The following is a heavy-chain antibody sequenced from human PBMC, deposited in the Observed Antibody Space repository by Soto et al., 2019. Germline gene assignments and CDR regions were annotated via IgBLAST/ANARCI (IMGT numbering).Heavy chain of an antibody. CDR3: AKDIAEDGYYRLGY. Sequence: EVQLLESGGGWVQPGGSLRLSCAASGFTFSSYAMSWVRQAPGKGLEWVSAISGSGGSTYYADSVKGRFTISRDNSKKTLYLQMNSLRAEDTAVYYCAKDIAEDGYYRLGYWGQGTLVTVSS. D-gene: IGHD3-3*01. J-gene: IGHJ4*02. CDR2: ISGSGGST. V-gene: IGHV3-23*01. CDR1: GFTFSSYA.